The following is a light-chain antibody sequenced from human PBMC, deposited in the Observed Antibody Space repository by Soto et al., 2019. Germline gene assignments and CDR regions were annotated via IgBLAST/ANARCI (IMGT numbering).Light chain of an antibody. CDR1: SSDVGGYNY. CDR3: SSYAGSTHVV. CDR2: EVS. J-gene: IGLJ2*01. Sequence: QSVLTQPPSASGSPGQSVTISCTGTSSDVGGYNYVSWYQQHPGKAPKLMIYEVSKRPSGVPDRFSGSKSGNTAYLTVSGLQAEDEADYYCSSYAGSTHVVFGGGTQLTVL. V-gene: IGLV2-8*01.